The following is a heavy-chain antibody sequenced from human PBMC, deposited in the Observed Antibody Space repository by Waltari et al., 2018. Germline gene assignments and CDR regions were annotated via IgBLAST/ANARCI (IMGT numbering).Heavy chain of an antibody. D-gene: IGHD2-8*01. CDR2: IYYSGST. CDR1: GGSISSSSYY. V-gene: IGHV4-39*07. J-gene: IGHJ4*02. Sequence: QLQLQESGPGLVKPSETLSLTCTVSGGSISSSSYYWGWIRQPPGKGLEWIGSIYYSGSTYYNPSLKSRVTISVDTSKNQFSLKLSSVTAADTAVYYCARADIVLMVYAAAFDYWGQGTLVTVSS. CDR3: ARADIVLMVYAAAFDY.